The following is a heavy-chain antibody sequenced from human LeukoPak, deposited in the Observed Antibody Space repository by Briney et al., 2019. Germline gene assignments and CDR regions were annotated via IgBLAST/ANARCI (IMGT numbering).Heavy chain of an antibody. D-gene: IGHD3-3*01. Sequence: GGSLRLSCAAFSGSAMSWVRQAPGRGLEWVSAINGRGDDTYYPDSVKGRFTISRDNSNNTLYLQMNSLRAEDTAVYYCAKGHRSSSSFFDAWGQGILVTDSS. V-gene: IGHV3-23*01. CDR2: INGRGDDT. CDR3: AKGHRSSSSFFDA. CDR1: SGSA. J-gene: IGHJ5*02.